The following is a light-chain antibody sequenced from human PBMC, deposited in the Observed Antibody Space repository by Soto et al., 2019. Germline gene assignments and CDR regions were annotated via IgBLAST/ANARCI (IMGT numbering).Light chain of an antibody. Sequence: QSALTQPASVSGSPGQSITISCTGTSSDVGAFNYVSWYQQHPGQAPKLMIYEVSNRPSGVSDRFSGSKSGNTASLTISGLQAEDEAAYFCMSFTSSSNVVFGGGTKLTVL. CDR3: MSFTSSSNVV. CDR2: EVS. CDR1: SSDVGAFNY. J-gene: IGLJ2*01. V-gene: IGLV2-14*01.